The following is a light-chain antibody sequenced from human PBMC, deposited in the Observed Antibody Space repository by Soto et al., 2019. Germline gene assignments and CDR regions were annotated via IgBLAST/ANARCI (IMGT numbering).Light chain of an antibody. CDR3: QQRSNWPPLT. CDR2: DAS. CDR1: QSVSRY. J-gene: IGKJ4*01. Sequence: EIVLTQSPATLSLSPGERATLSCRASQSVSRYLAWYQQKPGQAPRLLIYDASNRATGVPVRFSGSGSGTDFTLTISSLEPEDFAVYYCQQRSNWPPLTFGGGTKVDIK. V-gene: IGKV3-11*01.